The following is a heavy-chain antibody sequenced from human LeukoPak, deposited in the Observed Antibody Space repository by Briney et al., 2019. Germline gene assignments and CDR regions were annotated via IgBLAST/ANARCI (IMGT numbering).Heavy chain of an antibody. CDR1: GGSISSSNW. CDR3: ARASYYYDSSGAYYFDY. D-gene: IGHD3-22*01. Sequence: PSETLSLTCAVSGGSISSSNWWSWVRPPPGKGLEWIGEIYHSGSTNYNPSLKSRVTISVDKSKNQFSLKLSSVTAADTAVYYCARASYYYDSSGAYYFDYWGQGTLVTVSS. V-gene: IGHV4-4*02. J-gene: IGHJ4*02. CDR2: IYHSGST.